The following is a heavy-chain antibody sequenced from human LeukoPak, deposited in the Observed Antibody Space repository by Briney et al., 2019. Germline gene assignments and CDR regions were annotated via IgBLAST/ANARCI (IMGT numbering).Heavy chain of an antibody. CDR1: GFTFSSYA. D-gene: IGHD2-2*01. V-gene: IGHV3-23*01. CDR3: AKSGRYCSSTSCHTFDY. CDR2: ISGSGGST. J-gene: IGHJ4*02. Sequence: LSLSCAASGFTFSSYAMSWVRQAPGKGLEWVSAISGSGGSTYYADSVKGRFTISRDNSKNTLYLQMNSLRAEDTAVYYCAKSGRYCSSTSCHTFDYWGQGTLVTVSS.